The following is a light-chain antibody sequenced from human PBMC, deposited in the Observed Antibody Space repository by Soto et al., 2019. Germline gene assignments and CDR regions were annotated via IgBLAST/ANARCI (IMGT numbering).Light chain of an antibody. CDR2: SAS. CDR3: QQYNNWPWK. V-gene: IGKV3-15*01. CDR1: QSISDT. Sequence: IVLPQSPATLSVSPGGRATLSCRASQSISDTLAWYQQKPGQAPRLLIYSASRGATGFPARFSGSGSGTDFTLTISSLQSEDFAVYYCQQYNNWPWKCGQGTKGDI. J-gene: IGKJ1*01.